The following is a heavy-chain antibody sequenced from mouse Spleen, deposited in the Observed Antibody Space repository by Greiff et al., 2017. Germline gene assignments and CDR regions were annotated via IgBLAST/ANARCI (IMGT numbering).Heavy chain of an antibody. Sequence: QVQLKQSGPELVKPGASVRISCKASGYTFTSYYIHWVKQRPGQGLEWIGWIYPGNVNTKYNEKFKGKATLTADKSSSTAYMQLSSLTSEDSAVYFCARDYRYWYFDVWGAGTTVTVSS. D-gene: IGHD2-14*01. CDR3: ARDYRYWYFDV. J-gene: IGHJ1*01. CDR2: IYPGNVNT. V-gene: IGHV1S56*01. CDR1: GYTFTSYY.